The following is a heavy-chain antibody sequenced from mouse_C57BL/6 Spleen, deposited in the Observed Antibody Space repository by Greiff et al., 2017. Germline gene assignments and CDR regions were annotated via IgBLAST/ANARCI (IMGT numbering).Heavy chain of an antibody. V-gene: IGHV1-82*01. J-gene: IGHJ4*01. CDR3: ARWNNCAMDY. D-gene: IGHD5-2*01. CDR2: IYPGDGDT. Sequence: QVQLQQSGPELVKPGASVKISCKASGYAFSSSWMNWVKQRPGKGLEWIGRIYPGDGDTNYNGKFKGKATLTADKSSSTAYMQLSSLTSEDSAVYYCARWNNCAMDYWGQGTTVTVSS. CDR1: GYAFSSSW.